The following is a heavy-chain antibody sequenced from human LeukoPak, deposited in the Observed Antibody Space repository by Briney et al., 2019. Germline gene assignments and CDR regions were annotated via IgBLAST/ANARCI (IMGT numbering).Heavy chain of an antibody. Sequence: GGSLRLSCAASGFTFSSYSMNWVRQAPGKGLVWVSSISSSSSYIYYADSVKGRFTISRDNAKNSLYLQMNSLRAEDTAVYYCARDPRAAAVFDYWGQGTLVTVSS. D-gene: IGHD6-13*01. J-gene: IGHJ4*02. CDR3: ARDPRAAAVFDY. CDR1: GFTFSSYS. CDR2: ISSSSSYI. V-gene: IGHV3-21*01.